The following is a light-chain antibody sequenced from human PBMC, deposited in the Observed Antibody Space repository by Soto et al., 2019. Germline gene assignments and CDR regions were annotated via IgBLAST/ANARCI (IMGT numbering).Light chain of an antibody. J-gene: IGLJ3*02. Sequence: QSVLTQPASVSGSPGQSITISCTGTSSDVGGYNYVSWYQQHPGKATKLMIYEVSNRHSGVSNRFSGSKSGNTASLTISGLQAEDEADYYCSSYTGSSTGVFGGGTKVTVL. CDR3: SSYTGSSTGV. CDR1: SSDVGGYNY. V-gene: IGLV2-14*01. CDR2: EVS.